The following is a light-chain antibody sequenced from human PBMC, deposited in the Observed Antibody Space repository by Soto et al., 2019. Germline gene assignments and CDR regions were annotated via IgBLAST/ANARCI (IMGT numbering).Light chain of an antibody. V-gene: IGLV2-14*03. CDR2: DVS. Sequence: QSVLTQPASVSGSPGQSITISCTGTSSDVGGYKYVSWYQQHPGKAPKLMIYDVSDRPSGVSNRFSGSQSGNTASLTISGLQAEDEADYFCSSYTSSSTLVFGGGTKLTVL. CDR1: SSDVGGYKY. CDR3: SSYTSSSTLV. J-gene: IGLJ2*01.